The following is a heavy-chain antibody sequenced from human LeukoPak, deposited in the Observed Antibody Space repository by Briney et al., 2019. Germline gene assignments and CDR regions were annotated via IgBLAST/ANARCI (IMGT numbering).Heavy chain of an antibody. CDR3: ARGRDYDILTAYFDY. V-gene: IGHV4-34*01. J-gene: IGHJ4*02. CDR1: GGSFSGYY. D-gene: IGHD3-9*01. CDR2: INHSGST. Sequence: SETLSLTCAVYGGSFSGYYWSWIRQPPGKGLEWIGEINHSGSTNYNPSLKSRVTISVDTSKNQFSLKLSSVTAADTAVYYCARGRDYDILTAYFDYWGQGALVTVSS.